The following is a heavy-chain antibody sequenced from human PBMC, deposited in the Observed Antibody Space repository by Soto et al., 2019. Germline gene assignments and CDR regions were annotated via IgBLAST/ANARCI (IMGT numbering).Heavy chain of an antibody. CDR2: IYHSGST. CDR3: ARSQREGNGFDP. Sequence: QLQLQESGSGLVRPSQTLSLTCAVSGGSISSGGYSWNWIRQPPGKGLEWIGYIYHSGSTLYNPSLKSRGTITVDKSKNQFSLKLRSVTGADTAVYYCARSQREGNGFDPWGQGTLVTVSS. CDR1: GGSISSGGYS. J-gene: IGHJ5*02. V-gene: IGHV4-30-2*01.